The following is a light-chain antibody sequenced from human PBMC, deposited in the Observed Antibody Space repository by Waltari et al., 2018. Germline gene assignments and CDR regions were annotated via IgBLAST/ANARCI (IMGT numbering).Light chain of an antibody. V-gene: IGKV3-11*01. CDR1: QSISSY. Sequence: EVVLTQSPATLSLSPGERATLSCRASQSISSYLGWYQQKVGQPPRLLIYDASNRASGVPARFSGSGSGTVFTLTIGSLEPEDFAVYYCQQRSRWPLTFGGGTKVEIK. CDR2: DAS. CDR3: QQRSRWPLT. J-gene: IGKJ4*01.